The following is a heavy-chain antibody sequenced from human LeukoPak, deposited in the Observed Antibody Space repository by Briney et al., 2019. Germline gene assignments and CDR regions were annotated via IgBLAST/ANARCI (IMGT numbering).Heavy chain of an antibody. J-gene: IGHJ4*02. CDR2: ISTNGHTT. CDR3: ARGFRFYGSGIDY. CDR1: GFTFSEYS. D-gene: IGHD3-10*01. V-gene: IGHV3-64*02. Sequence: PGGSLRLSCAASGFTFSEYSMHWVRQAPGKGLEYVSSISTNGHTTHYADSVKGRFTISRDAPKSTLDLQMGSLRPEDIAVYYCARGFRFYGSGIDYWGQGTLVTV.